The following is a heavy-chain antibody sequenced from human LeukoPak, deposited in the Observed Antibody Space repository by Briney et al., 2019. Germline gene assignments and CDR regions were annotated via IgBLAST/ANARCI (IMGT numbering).Heavy chain of an antibody. CDR2: IYHTGST. D-gene: IGHD1-26*01. J-gene: IGHJ4*02. CDR3: ARVGVTSRHFDY. CDR1: GYPISSGYH. Sequence: SETLSLTCSVSGYPISSGYHWGWIRPPPGKGLEWIGSIYHTGSTSYSPSLESRVTISVDKSKNQFSLTLSSVTAADTAVYYCARVGVTSRHFDYWGQGTLVTVSS. V-gene: IGHV4-38-2*02.